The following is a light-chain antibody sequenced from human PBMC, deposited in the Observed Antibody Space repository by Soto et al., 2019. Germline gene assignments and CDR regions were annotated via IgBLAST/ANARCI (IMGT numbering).Light chain of an antibody. J-gene: IGKJ2*03. CDR3: QHLAS. CDR1: QDIRNY. CDR2: VTS. Sequence: DFPMTQSPSSLSASVGDRVTITCQAGQDIRNYLNWYQQKPGQAPKLLIYVTSKLQTGVPASFRGSGSGTYFTFTLASVRPEDIGKYYCQHLASFGQGTKLGIK. V-gene: IGKV1-33*01.